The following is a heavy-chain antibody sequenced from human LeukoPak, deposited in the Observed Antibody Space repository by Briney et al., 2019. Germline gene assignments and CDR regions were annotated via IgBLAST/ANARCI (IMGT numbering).Heavy chain of an antibody. J-gene: IGHJ4*02. CDR3: ARDSWILTGYSVDY. Sequence: ASVAVSCKASGYTFTSYGISWVRQAPGQGLEWMGWISAYNGNTDYAQKLQGRVTMTTDTSTSTAYMELRSLRSDDTAVCYCARDSWILTGYSVDYWGQETLVTVSS. CDR1: GYTFTSYG. CDR2: ISAYNGNT. V-gene: IGHV1-18*04. D-gene: IGHD3-9*01.